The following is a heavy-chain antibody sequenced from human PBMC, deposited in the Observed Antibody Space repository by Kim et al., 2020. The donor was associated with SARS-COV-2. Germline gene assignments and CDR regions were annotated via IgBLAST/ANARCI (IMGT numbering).Heavy chain of an antibody. Sequence: NPSLKSRVTMSVDTSKNHFSLNLTSVTAADTAVYYCARWRFPSDYCGLNVWGQGITVTVSS. J-gene: IGHJ6*02. CDR3: ARWRFPSDYCGLNV. D-gene: IGHD3-10*01. V-gene: IGHV4-61*03.